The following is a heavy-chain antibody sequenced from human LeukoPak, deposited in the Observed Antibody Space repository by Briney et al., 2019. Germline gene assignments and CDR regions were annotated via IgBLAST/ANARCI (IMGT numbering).Heavy chain of an antibody. D-gene: IGHD2-15*01. CDR2: IYPSDYNT. Sequence: GESLKISCKGSGYSFTTYWIGWVRQMPGKGLEWMGIIYPSDYNTAYSPSFQGQVTISADKSISTAYLQWHSLKASDTAMYYCARLFWSAVSCYVDYWGQGTLVTAAS. V-gene: IGHV5-51*01. CDR3: ARLFWSAVSCYVDY. CDR1: GYSFTTYW. J-gene: IGHJ4*02.